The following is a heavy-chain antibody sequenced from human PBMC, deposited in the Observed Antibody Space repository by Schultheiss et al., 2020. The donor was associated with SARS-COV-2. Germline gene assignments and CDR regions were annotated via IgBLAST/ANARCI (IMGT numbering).Heavy chain of an antibody. V-gene: IGHV4-31*11. J-gene: IGHJ6*03. Sequence: SETLSLTCAVSGGSISSGGYYWSWIRQHPGKGLEWIGYIYYSGSTNYNPSLKSRVTISVDTSKNQFSLQLNSVTPEDTAVYYCARELYSSSYYYYYYMDVWGKGTTVTVSS. CDR1: GGSISSGGYY. D-gene: IGHD6-13*01. CDR2: IYYSGST. CDR3: ARELYSSSYYYYYYMDV.